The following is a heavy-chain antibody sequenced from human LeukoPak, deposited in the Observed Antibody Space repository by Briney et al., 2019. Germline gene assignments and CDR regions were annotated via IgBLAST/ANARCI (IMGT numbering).Heavy chain of an antibody. D-gene: IGHD5-12*01. V-gene: IGHV3-21*01. CDR3: ARPGIVATDAFDI. Sequence: QPGGSLRLSCAASGFTFSSYSMNWVRQAPGKGLEWVSSISSSSYIYYADSVKGRFTISRDNAKNSLYLQMNSLRAEDTAVYYCARPGIVATDAFDIWGQGTMVTVSS. CDR1: GFTFSSYS. J-gene: IGHJ3*02. CDR2: ISSSSYI.